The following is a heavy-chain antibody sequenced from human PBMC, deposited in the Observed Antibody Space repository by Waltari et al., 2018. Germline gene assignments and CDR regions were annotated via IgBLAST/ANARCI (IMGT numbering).Heavy chain of an antibody. J-gene: IGHJ6*03. CDR3: GRVRRSGTYYYYDMDV. Sequence: LQESGPGLRKPSETLSLTCTVPGDSVSSDTHYWGWFRQPPGEGLGWVGSVDYSGTPCYKPALVCLVSMVADTTDNQFTLRLTAVSVALTAVYYCGRVRRSGTYYYYDMDVLGSGITVTVSS. D-gene: IGHD6-19*01. CDR2: VDYSGTP. V-gene: IGHV4-39*01. CDR1: GDSVSSDTHY.